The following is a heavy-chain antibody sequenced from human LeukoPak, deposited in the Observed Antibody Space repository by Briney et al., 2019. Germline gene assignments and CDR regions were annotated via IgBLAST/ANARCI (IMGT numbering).Heavy chain of an antibody. Sequence: GGSLRLSCAASGFTFSNDGMHCVRQAPGKGLEWVAAIWYDGSNKYYGDSVKGRFTISRDNSKNTLYLQMNSMRAEDTAAYYCARAGYGDPHFDFWGQGTLVTVSS. CDR2: IWYDGSNK. CDR3: ARAGYGDPHFDF. V-gene: IGHV3-33*01. J-gene: IGHJ4*02. D-gene: IGHD4-17*01. CDR1: GFTFSNDG.